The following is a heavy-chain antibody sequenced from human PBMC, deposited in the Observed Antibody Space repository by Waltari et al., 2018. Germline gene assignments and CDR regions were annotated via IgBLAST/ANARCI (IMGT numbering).Heavy chain of an antibody. J-gene: IGHJ5*02. CDR3: ATGGLGLTGLDL. CDR1: GFSLSSYW. CDR2: IKTDGSYA. Sequence: EVQLVESGGGLVQTGGSLSLSCVASGFSLSSYWMYWVRQAPGKGPVWVSRIKTDGSYAEYADAVKGRFIISRENAKNTLYLQMNSLGVEDTAVYYCATGGLGLTGLDLWGQGTLVTVSS. V-gene: IGHV3-74*03. D-gene: IGHD6-19*01.